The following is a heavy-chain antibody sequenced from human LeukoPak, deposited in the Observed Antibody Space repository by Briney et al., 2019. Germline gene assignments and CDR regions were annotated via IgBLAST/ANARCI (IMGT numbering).Heavy chain of an antibody. CDR2: ISSASVTT. Sequence: GGSLRLSCATPGFTDTTYEMNWVRQAPGKGLEWVSYISSASVTTYYADSVKGRFTISRDNAKKSVYLQMHSLRTEDTALYYCARVRSRGGWRVHYMDVWGKGTSVIISS. V-gene: IGHV3-48*03. CDR1: GFTDTTYE. D-gene: IGHD4-23*01. CDR3: ARVRSRGGWRVHYMDV. J-gene: IGHJ6*03.